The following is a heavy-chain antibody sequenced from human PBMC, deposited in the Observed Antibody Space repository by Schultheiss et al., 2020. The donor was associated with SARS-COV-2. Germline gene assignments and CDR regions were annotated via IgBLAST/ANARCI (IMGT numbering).Heavy chain of an antibody. CDR3: AKYPRSGWYAGHFDY. V-gene: IGHV3-23*01. D-gene: IGHD6-19*01. CDR2: ISGSGGST. Sequence: GGSLRLSCTVSGFTFSSYAMSWVRQAPGKGLEWVSAISGSGGSTYYADSVKGRFTISRDNAKNTLYLQMNSLRAEDTAVYYCAKYPRSGWYAGHFDYWGQGTLVTVSS. CDR1: GFTFSSYA. J-gene: IGHJ4*02.